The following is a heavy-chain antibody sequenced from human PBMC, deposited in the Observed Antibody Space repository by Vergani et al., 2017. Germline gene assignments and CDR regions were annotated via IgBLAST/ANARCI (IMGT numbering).Heavy chain of an antibody. V-gene: IGHV1-46*03. CDR3: ARGDHGILTGYRY. Sequence: QVQVVQSGPEVKKSGASVKVSCKTSGYTFSTYYMHWVRQAPGQGLEWMGIINPSGGHTNNAQKFQGRVTMTRDTSTSTVYMELSSLRSEDTAIYYCARGDHGILTGYRYWGQGTLVTVSA. D-gene: IGHD3-9*01. J-gene: IGHJ4*02. CDR1: GYTFSTYY. CDR2: INPSGGHT.